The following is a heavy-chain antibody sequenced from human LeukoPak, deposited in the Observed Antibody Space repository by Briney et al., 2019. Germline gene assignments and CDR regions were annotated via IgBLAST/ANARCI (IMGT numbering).Heavy chain of an antibody. V-gene: IGHV1-24*01. CDR3: ATARQYDDFAGYPWYYGLDV. J-gene: IGHJ6*02. CDR1: GDTLIELA. Sequence: ASVKVSCKVSGDTLIELAIHWVRQAPGKGLEWMGGLDPEDGATMYAQKFEGRVSMTEDTTTDTAYMELSSVRSEDTAVYYCATARQYDDFAGYPWYYGLDVWGQGTTVTVSS. CDR2: LDPEDGAT. D-gene: IGHD3/OR15-3a*01.